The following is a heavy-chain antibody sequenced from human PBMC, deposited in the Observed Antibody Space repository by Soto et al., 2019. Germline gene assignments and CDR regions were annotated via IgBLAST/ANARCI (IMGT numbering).Heavy chain of an antibody. CDR1: GGTFSSYA. Sequence: SVKVSCKASGGTFSSYAISWVRQAPGQGLEWMGGIIPIFGTANYAQKFQGRVTITADESTSTAYMELSSLRSEDTAVYYCARDAQYCSGGSCYSLDYWGQGTLVTVSS. CDR2: IIPIFGTA. J-gene: IGHJ4*02. CDR3: ARDAQYCSGGSCYSLDY. D-gene: IGHD2-15*01. V-gene: IGHV1-69*13.